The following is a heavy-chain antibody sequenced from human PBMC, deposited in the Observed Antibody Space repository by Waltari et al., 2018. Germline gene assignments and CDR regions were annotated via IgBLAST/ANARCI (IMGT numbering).Heavy chain of an antibody. Sequence: EVQLVESGGGLVKPGGSLRLSCAASGFTFSSYSMNWVRQAPGKGLAWVSSISSSSSYIYYADSVKGRFTISRDNAKNSLYLQMNSLRAEDTAVYYCARDLSRYSGYDEALDYWGQGTLVTVSS. J-gene: IGHJ4*02. D-gene: IGHD5-12*01. CDR1: GFTFSSYS. V-gene: IGHV3-21*01. CDR2: ISSSSSYI. CDR3: ARDLSRYSGYDEALDY.